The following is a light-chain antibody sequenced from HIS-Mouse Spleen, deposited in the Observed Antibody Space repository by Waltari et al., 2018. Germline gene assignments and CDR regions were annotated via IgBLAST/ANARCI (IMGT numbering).Light chain of an antibody. CDR1: ALPKQY. V-gene: IGLV3-25*03. CDR2: KDS. J-gene: IGLJ3*02. CDR3: QSADSSGTWV. Sequence: SYELTQPPSVSVSPGQTARITCSGAALPKQYAYWYPQKPGQAPVLVKYKDSERPSGIPERFSGSSSGTTVTLTISGVQAEDEADYYCQSADSSGTWVFGGGTKLTVL.